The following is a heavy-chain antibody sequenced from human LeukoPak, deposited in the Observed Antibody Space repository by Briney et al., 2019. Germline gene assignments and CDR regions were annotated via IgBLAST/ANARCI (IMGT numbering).Heavy chain of an antibody. D-gene: IGHD3-10*01. CDR2: IRYDGSNK. V-gene: IGHV3-30*02. J-gene: IGHJ4*02. Sequence: GALRLSCAASGFTFSSYGMHWVRQAPGKVLEWVAFIRYDGSNKYYADSVKGRFTISRDNSKNTLYLQMNSLRAEDTAVYYCAKDKHVLLWFGELTGWGQGTLVTVSS. CDR1: GFTFSSYG. CDR3: AKDKHVLLWFGELTG.